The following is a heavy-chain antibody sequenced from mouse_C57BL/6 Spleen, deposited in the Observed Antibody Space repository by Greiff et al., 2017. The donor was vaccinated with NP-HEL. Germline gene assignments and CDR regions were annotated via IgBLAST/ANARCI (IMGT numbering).Heavy chain of an antibody. CDR1: GYTFTDYY. V-gene: IGHV1-26*01. CDR3: ARRGLRRVSYAMVY. D-gene: IGHD2-4*01. Sequence: EVQLQQSGPELVKPGASVKISCKASGYTFTDYYMNWVKQSHGKSLEWIGDINPNNGGTSYNQKFKGKATLTVDKSSSTAYMELRSLTSEDSAVYYCARRGLRRVSYAMVYWGQGTSVTVSS. CDR2: INPNNGGT. J-gene: IGHJ4*01.